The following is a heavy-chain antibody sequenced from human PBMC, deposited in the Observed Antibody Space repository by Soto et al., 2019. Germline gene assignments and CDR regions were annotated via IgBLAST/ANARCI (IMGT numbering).Heavy chain of an antibody. D-gene: IGHD6-19*01. J-gene: IGHJ4*02. Sequence: SXTLSLTCTVSGGSMSSYSWSWIRQPPGKGLEWIGYIYYSGSTNYNPSLKSRVTISVDTSKNQFSLKLSSVTAADTAVYYCARQTSSGLDYWGQGTLVTVSS. CDR1: GGSMSSYS. CDR3: ARQTSSGLDY. V-gene: IGHV4-59*08. CDR2: IYYSGST.